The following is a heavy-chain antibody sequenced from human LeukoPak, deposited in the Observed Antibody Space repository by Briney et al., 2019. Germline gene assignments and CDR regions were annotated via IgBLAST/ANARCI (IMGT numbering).Heavy chain of an antibody. CDR1: GYTFTSYY. D-gene: IGHD1-26*01. CDR2: INPSGGST. Sequence: ASVKVSCKASGYTFTSYYMHWVRQAPGQGLEWMGIINPSGGSTSYAQKFQGRVTMTRDTSTSTVYMELSSLRSEDTAVYYCARVRSGSYSRNWFDPWGQGTLVTVSS. V-gene: IGHV1-46*01. J-gene: IGHJ5*02. CDR3: ARVRSGSYSRNWFDP.